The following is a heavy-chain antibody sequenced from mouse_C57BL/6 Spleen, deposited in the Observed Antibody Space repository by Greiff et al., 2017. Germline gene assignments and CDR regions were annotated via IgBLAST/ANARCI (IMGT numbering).Heavy chain of an antibody. CDR1: GYAFSSYW. CDR3: ARWIYYGSRGAMDY. J-gene: IGHJ4*01. Sequence: QVQLQHSGAELVKPGASVKISCKASGYAFSSYWMNWVKQRPGKGLEWIGQIYPGDGDTNYNGKFKGKATLTADKSSSTAYMQLSSLTSEDSAVYFCARWIYYGSRGAMDYWGQGTSVTVSS. D-gene: IGHD1-1*01. CDR2: IYPGDGDT. V-gene: IGHV1-80*01.